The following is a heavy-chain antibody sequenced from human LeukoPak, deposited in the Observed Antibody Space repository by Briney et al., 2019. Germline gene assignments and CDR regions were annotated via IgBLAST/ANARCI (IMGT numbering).Heavy chain of an antibody. CDR3: AKKFNGFDI. CDR1: GFTFSSYG. Sequence: PGGSLRLSCAASGFTFSSYGMHWVRQAPGKGLEWVAVIWYDGSNKYYADSVKGRFTISRDNSKNTLYLQMNSLRAEDTAVYYCAKKFNGFDIWGQGTMVTVSP. CDR2: IWYDGSNK. J-gene: IGHJ3*02. V-gene: IGHV3-33*06.